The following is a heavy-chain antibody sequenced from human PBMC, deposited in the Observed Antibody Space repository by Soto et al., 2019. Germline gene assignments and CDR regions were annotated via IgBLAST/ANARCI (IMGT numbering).Heavy chain of an antibody. CDR2: IIPIVDIP. CDR1: GGTFSRYT. V-gene: IGHV1-69*02. D-gene: IGHD2-8*02. Sequence: QVQLVQSGAEVKKPGSSVKVSCKASGGTFSRYTFTWVRQAPGQGLEWMGRIIPIVDIPNSAQKFQGRVTITADKSTSTAYMELSRLTSDDTAVYYCASHFTGVLVLGTSPPGGDNFGWDVWGQGTTVSVS. J-gene: IGHJ6*02. CDR3: ASHFTGVLVLGTSPPGGDNFGWDV.